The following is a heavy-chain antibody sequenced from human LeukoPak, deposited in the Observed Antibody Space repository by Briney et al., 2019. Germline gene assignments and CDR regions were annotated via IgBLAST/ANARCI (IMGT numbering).Heavy chain of an antibody. Sequence: GGSLRLSCAASGFPFNTYWMHWVRQAPGKGLEWVSRINNDGSGTNYADSVKGRFTISRHNAKNTLYLQMNSLRAEDTAVYYCTRDQDDDAAGATLDYWGQGTLVTVSS. CDR3: TRDQDDDAAGATLDY. J-gene: IGHJ4*02. D-gene: IGHD1-26*01. CDR2: INNDGSGT. CDR1: GFPFNTYW. V-gene: IGHV3-74*01.